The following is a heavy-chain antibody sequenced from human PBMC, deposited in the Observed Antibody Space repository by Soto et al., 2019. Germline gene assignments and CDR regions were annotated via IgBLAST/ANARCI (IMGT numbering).Heavy chain of an antibody. V-gene: IGHV3-21*01. CDR2: ISSSSSYI. CDR3: ARGEYCSGGSCSNWFDP. Sequence: GGSLRLSCAASGFTISSYIMNWVRQAPGKGLEWVSSISSSSSYIYYADSVKGRFTISRDNAKNSLYLQMNSLRAEDTAVYYCARGEYCSGGSCSNWFDPWGQGTLVTVSS. J-gene: IGHJ5*02. CDR1: GFTISSYI. D-gene: IGHD2-15*01.